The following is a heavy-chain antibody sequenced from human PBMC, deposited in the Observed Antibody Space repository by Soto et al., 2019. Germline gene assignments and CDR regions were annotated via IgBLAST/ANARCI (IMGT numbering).Heavy chain of an antibody. D-gene: IGHD4-4*01. CDR1: GFIFSDFT. Sequence: EVQLVESGGGLVKPGGSLRLSCAVSGFIFSDFTMNWVRQAPGKGLEWVAYIDNSGSYIFYAGPLKGRFTISRDNAKNSLFLQLRGPRADDTAVYFCVRGDYRDYWGQGTLVAVSS. V-gene: IGHV3-21*01. CDR3: VRGDYRDY. J-gene: IGHJ4*02. CDR2: IDNSGSYI.